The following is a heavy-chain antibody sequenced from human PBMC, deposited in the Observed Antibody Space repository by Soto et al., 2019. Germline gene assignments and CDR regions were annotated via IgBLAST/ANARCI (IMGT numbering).Heavy chain of an antibody. D-gene: IGHD5-12*01. CDR1: GGTFSSYP. J-gene: IGHJ3*02. CDR3: ARDGLDIVSVGAIPGAFDI. V-gene: IGHV1-69*13. Sequence: SSVKISCKASGGTFSSYPISWVRQAPGQGPEWMGGIIPSFGTANYAQKFQGRVTITADESTSTAYMELRILRSEDTAVYYCARDGLDIVSVGAIPGAFDIWGQGTMVTVSS. CDR2: IIPSFGTA.